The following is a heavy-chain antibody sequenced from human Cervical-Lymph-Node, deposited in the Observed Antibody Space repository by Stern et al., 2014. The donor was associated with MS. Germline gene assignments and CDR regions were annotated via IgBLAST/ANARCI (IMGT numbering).Heavy chain of an antibody. J-gene: IGHJ4*02. CDR3: ARENRRRLWWRLDY. CDR1: GGSFSGYY. Sequence: QVQLQQWGAGLLKPSETLSLTCAVYGGSFSGYYWSWIRQPPGKGLEWIGENNHSGISNYTPARKSRVTIPVDTTRSQFSMKLNSGPAADTAVYYCARENRRRLWWRLDYWGQGTLVTVSS. CDR2: NNHSGIS. D-gene: IGHD2-21*02. V-gene: IGHV4-34*01.